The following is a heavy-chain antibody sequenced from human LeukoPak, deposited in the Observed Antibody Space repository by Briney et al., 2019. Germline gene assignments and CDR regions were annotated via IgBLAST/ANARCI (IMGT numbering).Heavy chain of an antibody. Sequence: PGGSLRLSCAASGFTFSGYAMSWVRQAPGKGLEWVSSISSTAATTYYADSVKGRFTISRDNAKNTLYLQLSSLRAEDTAVYYCARDRDFWSGPEGAFDIWGQGTMVTVSS. J-gene: IGHJ3*02. CDR1: GFTFSGYA. CDR2: ISSTAATT. V-gene: IGHV3-23*01. CDR3: ARDRDFWSGPEGAFDI. D-gene: IGHD3-3*01.